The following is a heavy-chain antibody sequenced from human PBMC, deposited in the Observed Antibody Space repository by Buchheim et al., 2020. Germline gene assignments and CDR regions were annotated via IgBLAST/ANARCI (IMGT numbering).Heavy chain of an antibody. CDR3: ARIGAYDTSGYYFFDD. CDR2: IDWDDDK. J-gene: IGHJ4*02. Sequence: QVTLKESGPALLKPTQTLTLTCTFSGFSLSTREMRVSWIRQPPGKALEWLARIDWDDDKFYSPSLKTRLTISKDPSKNQVVLTMTNMDPVDTATYYCARIGAYDTSGYYFFDDWGQGTL. D-gene: IGHD3-22*01. V-gene: IGHV2-70*04. CDR1: GFSLSTREMR.